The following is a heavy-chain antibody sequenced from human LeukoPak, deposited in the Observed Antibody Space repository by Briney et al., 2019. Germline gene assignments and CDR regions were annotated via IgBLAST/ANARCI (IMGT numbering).Heavy chain of an antibody. CDR3: ARVTRDGYNFYYYYGMDV. CDR1: GGSISNYY. V-gene: IGHV4-59*01. CDR2: IYYSGST. D-gene: IGHD5-24*01. Sequence: PSETLSLTCTVAGGSISNYYWSWIRQPPGKGLEWIGYIYYSGSTNYNPSLKSRVTISVDTSKNQFSLKLSSVTAADTAVYYCARVTRDGYNFYYYYGMDVWGQGTTVTVSS. J-gene: IGHJ6*02.